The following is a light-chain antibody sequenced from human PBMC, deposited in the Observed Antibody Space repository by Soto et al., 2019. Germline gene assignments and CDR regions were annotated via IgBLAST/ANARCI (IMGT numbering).Light chain of an antibody. CDR2: EDT. V-gene: IGLV2-23*01. J-gene: IGLJ1*01. CDR3: CSYAGGGMYA. Sequence: QSALTQSASVSGSPGQSITISCTGTSSDVGTFDLVSWYQQHPGNAPRLLIYEDTKRPSGVSSRFSGSKSGSTASLTISGLQAEDEAAFSCCSYAGGGMYAFGTGTKAPS. CDR1: SSDVGTFDL.